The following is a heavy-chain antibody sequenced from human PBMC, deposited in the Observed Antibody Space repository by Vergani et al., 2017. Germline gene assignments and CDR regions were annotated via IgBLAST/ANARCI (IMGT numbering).Heavy chain of an antibody. CDR2: YIPSSGTS. D-gene: IGHD3-10*01. J-gene: IGHJ4*02. V-gene: IGHV1-69*13. CDR1: GGTFDSYA. Sequence: VQMVQSGAEMKKPGSSVKVSCRASGGTFDSYAFLWVRQAPGQGLEWMGKYIPSSGTSDHSKKFQDRITFNADESTTTAYMELSTLRAEDTAVYYCAMGYDPLSNYLLFWGQGTVVTVSP. CDR3: AMGYDPLSNYLLF.